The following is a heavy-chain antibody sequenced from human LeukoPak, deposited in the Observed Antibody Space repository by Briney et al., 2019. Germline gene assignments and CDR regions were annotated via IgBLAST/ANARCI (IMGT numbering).Heavy chain of an antibody. CDR2: IYSGGST. CDR3: AREFGEPYFDY. Sequence: GGSLRLSCAASGFTVSSNYMSWVRQAPGKGLEWVSVIYSGGSTYYADSVKGRFTISRDNSKNTLYLQMNSLRAEDTAVCYCAREFGEPYFDYWGQGTLVTVSS. V-gene: IGHV3-66*01. D-gene: IGHD3-10*01. CDR1: GFTVSSNY. J-gene: IGHJ4*02.